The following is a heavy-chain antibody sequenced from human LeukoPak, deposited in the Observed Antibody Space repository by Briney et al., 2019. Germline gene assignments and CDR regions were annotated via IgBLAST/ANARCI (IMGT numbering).Heavy chain of an antibody. CDR1: GFTFSSYW. V-gene: IGHV3-7*01. J-gene: IGHJ4*02. CDR3: ARPSSHSSGGGSDH. D-gene: IGHD3-22*01. Sequence: GGSLRLSCVTSGFTFSSYWMSWVRQAPGKGLEWVANINRDGSEKNYVDSVKGRLTISRDNAKNSLYLQMNNLRADDTAVYYCARPSSHSSGGGSDHWGQGTLVTVCS. CDR2: INRDGSEK.